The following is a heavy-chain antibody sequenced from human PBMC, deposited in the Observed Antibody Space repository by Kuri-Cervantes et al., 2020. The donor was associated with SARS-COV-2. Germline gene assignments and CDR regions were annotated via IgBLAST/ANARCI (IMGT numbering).Heavy chain of an antibody. CDR3: AKGFVPAAPRGDY. D-gene: IGHD2-2*01. CDR2: ISGSGGST. Sequence: GESLKISWAASGFTFSSYAMSWVRQAPGKGLEWVSAISGSGGSTYYADYVKGRFTISRDNSKNTLYLQMNSLRAEDTAVYYCAKGFVPAAPRGDYWGQGTLVTVSS. J-gene: IGHJ4*02. CDR1: GFTFSSYA. V-gene: IGHV3-23*01.